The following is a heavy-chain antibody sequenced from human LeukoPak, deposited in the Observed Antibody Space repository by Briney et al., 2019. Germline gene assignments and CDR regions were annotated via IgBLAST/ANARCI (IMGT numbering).Heavy chain of an antibody. CDR3: AKETTTVPTRRIFYY. V-gene: IGHV3-23*01. D-gene: IGHD4-17*01. J-gene: IGHJ4*02. Sequence: GGSLRLSCAVSGLTFTNYAMIWVRQAPGKGLEWVSAISGNGVSTYYADSVKGRFTISRDNSKNTLYLQMNSLRAEDTAVYYCAKETTTVPTRRIFYYWGQGTLVTVSS. CDR1: GLTFTNYA. CDR2: ISGNGVST.